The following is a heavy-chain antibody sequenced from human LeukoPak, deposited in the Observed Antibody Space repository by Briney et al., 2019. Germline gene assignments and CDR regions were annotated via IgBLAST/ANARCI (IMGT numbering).Heavy chain of an antibody. Sequence: PSETLSLTCTVSGGSISSGGYYWSWIRQHPEKGLEWIGYIYYSGSTYYNPSLKSRVTISEDTSTNQFSLKLSSVTAADTAVYYCVRGRGDYYDSSGGYYFDFWGQGTLVTVSS. CDR1: GGSISSGGYY. CDR2: IYYSGST. V-gene: IGHV4-31*03. D-gene: IGHD3-22*01. CDR3: VRGRGDYYDSSGGYYFDF. J-gene: IGHJ4*02.